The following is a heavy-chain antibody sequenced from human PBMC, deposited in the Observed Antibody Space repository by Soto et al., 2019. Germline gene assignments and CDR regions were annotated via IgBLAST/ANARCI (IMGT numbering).Heavy chain of an antibody. V-gene: IGHV5-51*01. CDR1: GYSFTSYW. CDR2: IYPGDSDT. CDR3: ARQAPNYGSGSYFIFGPKNYPFDY. J-gene: IGHJ4*02. Sequence: GESLKISCKGSGYSFTSYWIGWVRQMPGKGLEWMGIIYPGDSDTRYSPSFQGQVTISADKSISTAYLQWSSLKASDTAMYYCARQAPNYGSGSYFIFGPKNYPFDYWGQGTLVTVSS. D-gene: IGHD3-10*01.